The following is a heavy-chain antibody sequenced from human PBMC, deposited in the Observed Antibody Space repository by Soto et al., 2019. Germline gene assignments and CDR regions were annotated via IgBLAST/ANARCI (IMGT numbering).Heavy chain of an antibody. V-gene: IGHV1-18*01. CDR1: GYTFTNYG. CDR2: IGGYKGKT. D-gene: IGHD5-18*01. J-gene: IGHJ4*02. CDR3: APHTLDTGMPSGY. Sequence: QVQLVQSGAEVREPGASVKVSCKASGYTFTNYGVTWVRQAPGQGLEWMGWIGGYKGKTNYAQKLQGRVTLTTDTSTSTAYMDLRSLRSDDTAVYYCAPHTLDTGMPSGYWGQGTLVTVSS.